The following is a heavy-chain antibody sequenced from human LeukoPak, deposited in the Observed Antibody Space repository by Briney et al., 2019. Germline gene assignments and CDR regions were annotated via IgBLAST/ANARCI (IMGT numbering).Heavy chain of an antibody. CDR2: ISYSSSTI. V-gene: IGHV3-48*04. CDR3: AKDTIVGYDFWSGYFAY. CDR1: GFTFRTYS. J-gene: IGHJ4*02. D-gene: IGHD3-3*01. Sequence: GGSLRLSXAASGFTFRTYSMNWVRQAPGKGLEWVSYISYSSSTIHYADSVKGRFTISRDNSKNSLYLQMNSLRTEDTALYYCAKDTIVGYDFWSGYFAYWGQGTLVTVSS.